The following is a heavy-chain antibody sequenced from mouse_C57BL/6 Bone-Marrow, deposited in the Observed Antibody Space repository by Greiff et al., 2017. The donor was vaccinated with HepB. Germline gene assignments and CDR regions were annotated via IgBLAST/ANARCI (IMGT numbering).Heavy chain of an antibody. CDR2: INPNNGGT. J-gene: IGHJ1*03. CDR3: ARGGDYDPLYWYFDV. D-gene: IGHD2-4*01. Sequence: EVQLQQSGPELVKPGASVKISCKASGYTFTDYYMNWVKQSHGKSLEWIGDINPNNGGTSYNQKFKGKATLTVDKSSSTAYMELRSLTSEDSADYYCARGGDYDPLYWYFDVWGTGTTVTVSS. CDR1: GYTFTDYY. V-gene: IGHV1-26*01.